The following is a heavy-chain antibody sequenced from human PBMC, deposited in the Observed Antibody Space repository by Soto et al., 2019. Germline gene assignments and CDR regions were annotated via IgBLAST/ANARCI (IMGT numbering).Heavy chain of an antibody. V-gene: IGHV3-33*01. CDR2: IWYDGSNK. J-gene: IGHJ3*02. D-gene: IGHD4-17*01. Sequence: PGGSLRLSCAASGFTFSSYGMHWVRQAPGKGLEWVAVIWYDGSNKYYADSVKGRFTISRDNSKNTLYLQMNSLRAEDTAVYYCARAATVTSDAFDIWGQGTMVTVSS. CDR1: GFTFSSYG. CDR3: ARAATVTSDAFDI.